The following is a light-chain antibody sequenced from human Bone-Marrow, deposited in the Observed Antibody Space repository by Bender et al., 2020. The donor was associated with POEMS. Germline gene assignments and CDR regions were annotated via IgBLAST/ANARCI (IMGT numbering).Light chain of an antibody. Sequence: SYELTQPPSVSVSPGQTASITCSGDKLGNQYTAWFQQKPGQSPVLVIYKDYKRPSGIPERFSGSSSGTTVTLTISGVQTEDEADYYCQSADSSGTHYIFGGGTKVTVL. CDR1: KLGNQY. CDR2: KDY. CDR3: QSADSSGTHYI. V-gene: IGLV3-25*03. J-gene: IGLJ1*01.